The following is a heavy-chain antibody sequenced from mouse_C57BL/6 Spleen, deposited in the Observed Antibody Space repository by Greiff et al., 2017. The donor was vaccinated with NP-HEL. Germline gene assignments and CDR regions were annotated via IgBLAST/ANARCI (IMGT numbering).Heavy chain of an antibody. D-gene: IGHD2-4*01. CDR2: ISNGGGST. V-gene: IGHV5-12*01. CDR3: ARPFYEYDAYFDV. Sequence: EVQVVESGGGLVQPGGSLKLSCAASGFTFSDYYMYWVRQTPEKRLEWVAYISNGGGSTYYPDTVKGRFTISRDNAKNTLCLQMSRLKSEDTAMYYCARPFYEYDAYFDVWGTGTTVTVSS. CDR1: GFTFSDYY. J-gene: IGHJ1*03.